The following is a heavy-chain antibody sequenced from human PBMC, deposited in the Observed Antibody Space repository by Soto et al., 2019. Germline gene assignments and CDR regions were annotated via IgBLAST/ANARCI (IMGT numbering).Heavy chain of an antibody. D-gene: IGHD5-18*01. CDR1: GFTFSSYA. V-gene: IGHV3-30-3*01. Sequence: QVQLVESGGGVVQPGRSLRLSCAASGFTFSSYAMHWVRQAPGKGLEWVAVISYDGSNKYYADSVKGRFTISRDNSKNTLYLQMNSLRAEETAVYYCARVGIQLWLERGYYYYGMDVWGQGTTVTVSS. CDR3: ARVGIQLWLERGYYYYGMDV. J-gene: IGHJ6*02. CDR2: ISYDGSNK.